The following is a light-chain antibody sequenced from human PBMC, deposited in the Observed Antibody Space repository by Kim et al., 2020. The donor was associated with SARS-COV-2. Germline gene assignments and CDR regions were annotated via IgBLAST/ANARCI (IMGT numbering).Light chain of an antibody. V-gene: IGKV1-33*01. J-gene: IGKJ4*01. CDR1: QYISNY. CDR2: DAS. Sequence: EIQMTQSPSYLSASVGDRVTITCQASQYISNYLNWYQQKPGKAPKLLIYDASNLETGVPSRFSGSGSGTDFTFTISSLQPEDIATSYCQQYDNLLSFGGGTKVDIK. CDR3: QQYDNLLS.